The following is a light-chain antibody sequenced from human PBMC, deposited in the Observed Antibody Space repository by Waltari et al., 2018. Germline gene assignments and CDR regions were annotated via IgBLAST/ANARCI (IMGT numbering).Light chain of an antibody. Sequence: QSALPQPASVSESPGQSITISCTGTSSDVGGYNSVSWYQQHIGKAPKLMIYDVSKRPSGVSNRFSGSKSGNTASLTISGLQAEDEADYYCSSYTSSSTWVFGGGTKLTVL. J-gene: IGLJ3*02. V-gene: IGLV2-14*01. CDR2: DVS. CDR3: SSYTSSSTWV. CDR1: SSDVGGYNS.